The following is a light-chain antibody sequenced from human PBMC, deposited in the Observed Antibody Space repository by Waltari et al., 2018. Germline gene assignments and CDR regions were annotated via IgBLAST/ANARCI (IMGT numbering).Light chain of an antibody. CDR2: EDT. CDR1: KLGDKY. Sequence: SYELTQPPSVSVSPGQTASITCSGDKLGDKYACWYQQRPGQSPVLVIYEDTKRPSGILERLSGSNSGNTATLTISGTQAIDEADYYCQAWDSRTEVFGGGTKLTVL. V-gene: IGLV3-1*01. CDR3: QAWDSRTEV. J-gene: IGLJ2*01.